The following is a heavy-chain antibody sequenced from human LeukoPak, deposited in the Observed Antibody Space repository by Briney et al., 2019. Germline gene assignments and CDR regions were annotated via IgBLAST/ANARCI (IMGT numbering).Heavy chain of an antibody. J-gene: IGHJ5*02. CDR3: ARVYSGYARGDP. CDR1: GFTVSSNY. CDR2: IYSGGST. V-gene: IGHV3-53*01. D-gene: IGHD5-12*01. Sequence: GGSLRLSCAASGFTVSSNYMSWVRQAPGKGLEWVSVIYSGGSTYYADSVKGRFTISRDNSKNTLYLQMNSLRAEDTAVYYCARVYSGYARGDPWGQGTLVTVSS.